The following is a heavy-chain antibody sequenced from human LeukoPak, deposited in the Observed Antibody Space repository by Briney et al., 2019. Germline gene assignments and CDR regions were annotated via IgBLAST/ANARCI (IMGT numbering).Heavy chain of an antibody. V-gene: IGHV3-30*04. CDR1: GFTFSSYA. J-gene: IGHJ3*02. CDR3: ARDSSLWELVADAFDI. Sequence: GGSLRLSCAASGFTFSSYAMHWVRQAPGKGLEWVAVISYDGSNKHYADSVKGRFTISRDNSKNTLYLQMNSLRAEDTAVYYCARDSSLWELVADAFDIWGQGTMVTVSS. D-gene: IGHD1-26*01. CDR2: ISYDGSNK.